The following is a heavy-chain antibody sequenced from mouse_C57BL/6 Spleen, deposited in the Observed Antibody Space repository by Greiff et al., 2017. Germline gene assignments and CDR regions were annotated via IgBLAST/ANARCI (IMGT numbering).Heavy chain of an antibody. D-gene: IGHD2-4*01. CDR2: IYPGDGDT. CDR1: GYAFSSYW. Sequence: QVQLQQSGAELVKPGASVKISCKASGYAFSSYWMNWVKQRPGKGLEWIGQIYPGDGDTNYNGKFKGKATLTADKSSSTAYMQLSSLTSEDSAVYFCARKGLYDYQRGGYAMDYWGQGTSVTVSS. CDR3: ARKGLYDYQRGGYAMDY. V-gene: IGHV1-80*01. J-gene: IGHJ4*01.